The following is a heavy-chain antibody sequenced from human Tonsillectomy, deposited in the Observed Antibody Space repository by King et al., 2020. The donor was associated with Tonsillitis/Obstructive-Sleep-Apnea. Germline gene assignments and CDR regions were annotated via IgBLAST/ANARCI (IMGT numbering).Heavy chain of an antibody. CDR1: GFTVSSSY. J-gene: IGHJ6*03. Sequence: VQLVESGGGLIQPGGSLRLSCAASGFTVSSSYMNWVRQAPGKGLEWVSVIYNGGGTNYADSVKGRVTISRDRSKNTLYLQMSSLRAEDTAVYYCAKEYYYYMDVWGKGTTVTVSS. CDR2: IYNGGGT. CDR3: AKEYYYYMDV. V-gene: IGHV3-53*01.